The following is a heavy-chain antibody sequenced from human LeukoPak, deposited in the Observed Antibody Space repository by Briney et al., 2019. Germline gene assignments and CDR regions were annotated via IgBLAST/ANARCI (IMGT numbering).Heavy chain of an antibody. V-gene: IGHV4-61*02. D-gene: IGHD6-13*01. CDR3: ARHVLEGIAAAGPPYWYFDL. CDR2: FYISEGT. CDR1: GGSINSGSYY. J-gene: IGHJ2*01. Sequence: SETLSLTCTVSGGSINSGSYYWNWIRQPAGKGLEWIGRFYISEGTNYNPSLKSRVTISVDTSKSQFSLKLSSVTAADTAVYYCARHVLEGIAAAGPPYWYFDLWGRGTLVTVSS.